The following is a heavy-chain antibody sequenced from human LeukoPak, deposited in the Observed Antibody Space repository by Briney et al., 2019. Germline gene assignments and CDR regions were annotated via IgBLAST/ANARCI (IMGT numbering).Heavy chain of an antibody. Sequence: GGSLRLSCAASGFTFRVYYMRWMRQARGKGLEWVSYISSSGRTIYYADSVKGRFTISRDNAKNSLYLQMNSLRAEDTALYYCARATYGSGRYYYYFYYMDVWGKGTTVTVSS. D-gene: IGHD3-10*01. J-gene: IGHJ6*03. V-gene: IGHV3-11*01. CDR3: ARATYGSGRYYYYFYYMDV. CDR1: GFTFRVYY. CDR2: ISSSGRTI.